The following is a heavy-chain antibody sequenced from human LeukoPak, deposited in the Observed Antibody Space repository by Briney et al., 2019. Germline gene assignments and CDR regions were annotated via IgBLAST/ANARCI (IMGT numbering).Heavy chain of an antibody. CDR2: INWDSGSM. Sequence: GGSLRLSCVASGFRFDDYAMHWVRQAPGKGLEWVSGINWDSGSMGYADSVKGRFTISRDNAKNFLYLQMNSPRAEDTALYYCAKGPDGDYVSYPEYFQHWGQGTLVTVSS. CDR3: AKGPDGDYVSYPEYFQH. CDR1: GFRFDDYA. J-gene: IGHJ1*01. V-gene: IGHV3-9*01. D-gene: IGHD4-17*01.